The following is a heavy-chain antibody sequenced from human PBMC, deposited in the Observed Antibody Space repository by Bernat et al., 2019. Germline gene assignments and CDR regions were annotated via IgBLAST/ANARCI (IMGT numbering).Heavy chain of an antibody. CDR3: ARVHYYDSSGYSDDY. D-gene: IGHD3-22*01. V-gene: IGHV1-18*01. CDR1: GYTFTSYG. J-gene: IGHJ4*02. CDR2: ISAYNGNT. Sequence: QVQLVQSGAEVKKTGASVKVSCKASGYTFTSYGISWVRQAPGQGLEWMGWISAYNGNTNYAQKLQARVTMTTDTSTSTAYMALGSLRSDDTAVYYCARVHYYDSSGYSDDYWGQGTLVTVSS.